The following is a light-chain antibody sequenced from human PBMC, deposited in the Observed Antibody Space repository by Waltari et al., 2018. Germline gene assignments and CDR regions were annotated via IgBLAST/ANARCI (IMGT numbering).Light chain of an antibody. Sequence: SPGQAIIISCTGTGSDVGGYDYVSWYQQYPGKAPRLIIYDVYNRPSGVANRFSGSKSDNTASLTSSGLQAEDESVYYCSSYTSSGVVFGGGTKLTVL. J-gene: IGLJ2*01. CDR3: SSYTSSGVV. CDR1: GSDVGGYDY. V-gene: IGLV2-14*04. CDR2: DVY.